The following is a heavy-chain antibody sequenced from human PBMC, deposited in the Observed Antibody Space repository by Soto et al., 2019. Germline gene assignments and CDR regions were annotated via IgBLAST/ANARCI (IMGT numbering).Heavy chain of an antibody. J-gene: IGHJ5*02. CDR3: ARGEYGDFFGWFEP. D-gene: IGHD4-17*01. CDR2: IIPIFGTA. V-gene: IGHV1-69*12. Sequence: QVQLVQSGAEVKKPGSSVKVSCKASGGTFSSYAITWVRQAPGQGLEWMGGIIPIFGTANYAQKFQARVTLSADESTSTAYMELSSLRSEDTAVYYWARGEYGDFFGWFEPWGQGTLVTVSS. CDR1: GGTFSSYA.